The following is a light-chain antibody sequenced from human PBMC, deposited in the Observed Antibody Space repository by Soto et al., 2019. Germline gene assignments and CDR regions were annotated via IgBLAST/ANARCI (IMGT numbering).Light chain of an antibody. CDR1: SSNIRNNY. V-gene: IGLV1-51*02. CDR3: GTWDRSLRVMV. Sequence: QSVLTQRPSVSAAPGQTVTISCSGSSSNIRNNYVSWYQEVPGTAPKLLIYEDDKRPSGIPDRFSGSKSATSATLGVTGLQTGDEADYYCGTWDRSLRVMVFGGGTKLTVL. CDR2: EDD. J-gene: IGLJ3*02.